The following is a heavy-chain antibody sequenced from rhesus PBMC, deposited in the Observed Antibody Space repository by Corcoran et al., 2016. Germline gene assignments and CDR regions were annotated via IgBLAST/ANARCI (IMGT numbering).Heavy chain of an antibody. CDR3: ARGLNSLDV. V-gene: IGHV4-106*01. Sequence: QVQLQESGPGLVKPSETLSLTCAVSGGSISDDHYWSWIRQPPGKGLEGIGYIYGSGEDHNYNPSLKIRVTISIDTAKNQCSLKVSSVTAADTAVYYCARGLNSLDVWGRGLLVTVSS. CDR2: IYGSGEDH. CDR1: GGSISDDHY. J-gene: IGHJ5-2*02.